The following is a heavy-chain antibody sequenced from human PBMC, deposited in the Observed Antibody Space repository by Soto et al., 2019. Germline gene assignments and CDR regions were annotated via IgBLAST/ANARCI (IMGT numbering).Heavy chain of an antibody. CDR1: GASITSDGYY. CDR3: ARTVGSGSPDFDY. J-gene: IGHJ4*02. D-gene: IGHD3-10*01. CDR2: IYYSGNS. V-gene: IGHV4-31*03. Sequence: LSLTCSVSGASITSDGYYWSWIRQFPGKGLEWIGHIYYSGNSYYNLSLGSRLLISVDTSKNQFSLKLSSVTAADTAVYYCARTVGSGSPDFDYWGQGILVTVSS.